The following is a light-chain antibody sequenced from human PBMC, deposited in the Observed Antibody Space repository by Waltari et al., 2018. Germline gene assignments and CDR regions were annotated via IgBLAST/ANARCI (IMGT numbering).Light chain of an antibody. CDR3: QQYGSSPALT. V-gene: IGKV3-20*01. J-gene: IGKJ4*01. Sequence: EIVLTQSPGTLSLSPGERAHLSCRASQSVSSSYLAWYKRKPGQAPRLLIYGASSRATGIPDRFSGSGSGTDFTLTISRLEPEDFAVYYCQQYGSSPALTFGGGTKVEIK. CDR1: QSVSSSY. CDR2: GAS.